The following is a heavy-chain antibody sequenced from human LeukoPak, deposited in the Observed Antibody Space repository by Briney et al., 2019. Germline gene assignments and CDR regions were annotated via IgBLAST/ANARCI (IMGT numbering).Heavy chain of an antibody. J-gene: IGHJ6*03. V-gene: IGHV3-21*01. Sequence: GESLRLSCAASGFTFSTYNMNWVRQAPGKGLEWVSSITSTSSYIYYADPVKGRFTISRDNAKSSLYLQMNSLRDEDTAVYYCARDPYSGSYGDYYYYYMDVWGKGTTVTISS. CDR2: ITSTSSYI. D-gene: IGHD1-26*01. CDR1: GFTFSTYN. CDR3: ARDPYSGSYGDYYYYYMDV.